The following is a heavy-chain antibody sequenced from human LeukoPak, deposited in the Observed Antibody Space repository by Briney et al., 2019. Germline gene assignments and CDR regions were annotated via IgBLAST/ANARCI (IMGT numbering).Heavy chain of an antibody. CDR2: ISGSGGST. CDR3: AKDYSVAGTVLVVERFDY. CDR1: GFTFSSYA. Sequence: GGSLRLSCAASGFTFSSYAMSWVRQAPGKGLEWVSAISGSGGSTYYADSVKGRFTISRDNSKNTLYLQMNSLRAEDTAVYYCAKDYSVAGTVLVVERFDYWGQGTLVTVSS. D-gene: IGHD6-13*01. V-gene: IGHV3-23*01. J-gene: IGHJ4*02.